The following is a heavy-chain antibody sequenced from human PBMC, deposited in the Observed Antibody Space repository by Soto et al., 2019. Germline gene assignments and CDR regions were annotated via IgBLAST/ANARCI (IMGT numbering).Heavy chain of an antibody. V-gene: IGHV4-34*01. CDR2: INHSGST. J-gene: IGHJ6*02. D-gene: IGHD6-13*01. CDR3: ASLQGRKGIAAALIIHYYGMDV. Sequence: PSETLSLTCAVYGGSFSGYYWSWIRQPPGKGLEWIGEINHSGSTNYNPSLKSRVTISVDTSKNQFSLKLSSVTAADTAVYYCASLQGRKGIAAALIIHYYGMDVWGQGTTVTVSS. CDR1: GGSFSGYY.